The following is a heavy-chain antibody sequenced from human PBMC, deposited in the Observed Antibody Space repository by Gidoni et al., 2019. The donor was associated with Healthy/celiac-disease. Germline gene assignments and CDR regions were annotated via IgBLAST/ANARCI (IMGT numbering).Heavy chain of an antibody. Sequence: QVQLQQWGAGLLKPSETLSLTCAVYGGSFSGYSWSWIRQPPGKGLVWIGEINHSGSTNYNPSLKSRVTISVDTSKNQFSLKLSSVTAADTAVYYCARLLWFGELSAPTLDYWGQGTLVTVSS. D-gene: IGHD3-10*01. J-gene: IGHJ4*02. CDR3: ARLLWFGELSAPTLDY. CDR2: INHSGST. CDR1: GGSFSGYS. V-gene: IGHV4-34*01.